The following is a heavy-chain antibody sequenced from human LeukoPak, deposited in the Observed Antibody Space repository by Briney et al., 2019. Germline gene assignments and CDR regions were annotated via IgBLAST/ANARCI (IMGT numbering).Heavy chain of an antibody. CDR2: ISSSSSTI. CDR1: GFTFSSYS. V-gene: IGHV3-48*04. D-gene: IGHD3-16*01. J-gene: IGHJ4*02. CDR3: ARDEFGSY. Sequence: PGGSLRLSCAASGFTFSSYSMTWVRQAPGKGLEWVSYISSSSSTIYYADSVKGRFTISRDNAKNSLYLQMNSLRAEDTAVYYCARDEFGSYWGQGTLVTVSS.